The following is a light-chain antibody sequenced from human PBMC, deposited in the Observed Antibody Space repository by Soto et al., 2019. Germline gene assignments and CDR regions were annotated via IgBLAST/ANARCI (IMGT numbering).Light chain of an antibody. CDR3: QQVTGNPPHT. V-gene: IGKV1-12*01. CDR1: QDISSW. J-gene: IGKJ4*01. Sequence: DIQMTQSPSSVSASVGDRVTITWRASQDISSWLAWYQHKPGKAPKVLIHTASKLESGVPSRFSGSGSGTDFTLTISSLQPEDFATYYCQQVTGNPPHTFGGGTKVEI. CDR2: TAS.